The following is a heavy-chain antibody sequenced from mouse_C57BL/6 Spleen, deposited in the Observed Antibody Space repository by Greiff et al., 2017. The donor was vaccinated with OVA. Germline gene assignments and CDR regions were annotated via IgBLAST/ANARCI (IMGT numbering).Heavy chain of an antibody. D-gene: IGHD1-1*01. CDR2: IRNKANGYTT. J-gene: IGHJ1*03. CDR3: ARHYYGSSWYFDV. V-gene: IGHV7-3*01. Sequence: VQLKESGGGLVQPGGSLSLSCAASGFTFTDYYMSWVRQPPGKALEWLGFIRNKANGYTTEYSASVKGRFTISRDNSQSILYLQMNALRAEDSATYYCARHYYGSSWYFDVWGTGTTVTVSS. CDR1: GFTFTDYY.